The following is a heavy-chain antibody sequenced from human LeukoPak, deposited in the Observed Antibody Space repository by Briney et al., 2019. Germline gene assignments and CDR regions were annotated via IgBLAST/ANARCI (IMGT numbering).Heavy chain of an antibody. V-gene: IGHV4-4*07. CDR2: IYASGGT. CDR3: AKESRIRGVSIRESHYHYYYGMDV. CDR1: GGSINNFY. J-gene: IGHJ6*02. Sequence: MASETLSLTCSVSGGSINNFYRTWIRQPAGKGLEWIGRIYASGGTNYNPSLKSRVTLSVDTSKNQFSLKLNSVTAADTALYYCAKESRIRGVSIRESHYHYYYGMDVWGRGTTVTVSS. D-gene: IGHD3-10*01.